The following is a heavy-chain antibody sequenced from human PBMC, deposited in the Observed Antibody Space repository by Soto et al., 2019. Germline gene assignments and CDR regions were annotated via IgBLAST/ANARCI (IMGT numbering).Heavy chain of an antibody. CDR3: ERRGRRDMDVIVIMHNFDF. CDR1: GFTFSDYY. J-gene: IGHJ4*02. Sequence: QVQLVESGGGLVKPGGSLRLSCVASGFTFSDYYMGWIRQAPGWGLERHSYITSNGRNKDYADSVRGRFTFSRDNAKTSLLLDRNGLSAEDTPVYCSERRGRRDMDVIVIMHNFDFWGQGTLVTVSS. D-gene: IGHD2-8*01. CDR2: ITSNGRNK. V-gene: IGHV3-11*01.